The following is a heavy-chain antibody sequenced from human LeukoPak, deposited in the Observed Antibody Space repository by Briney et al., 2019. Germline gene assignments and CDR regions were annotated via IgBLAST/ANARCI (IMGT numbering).Heavy chain of an antibody. Sequence: SETLSLTCTVSGASISSSSYYWGWIRQPPGKGLEWIGSIYYSGSTYYNPSLKSRVIISVDTSKNQFSLKLSSVTAADTAVYYCARHNYFGSGSYNIDYWGQGTLVTVSS. V-gene: IGHV4-39*01. CDR2: IYYSGST. D-gene: IGHD3-10*01. CDR1: GASISSSSYY. CDR3: ARHNYFGSGSYNIDY. J-gene: IGHJ4*02.